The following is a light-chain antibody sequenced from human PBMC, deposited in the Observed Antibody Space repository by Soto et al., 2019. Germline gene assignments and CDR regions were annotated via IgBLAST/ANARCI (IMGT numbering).Light chain of an antibody. CDR3: QQYASFIT. CDR1: RDITKF. J-gene: IGKJ4*01. V-gene: IGKV1-33*01. CDR2: YAS. Sequence: DIQMTQSPSSLSASVGDTVTITCQASRDITKFLSWFQQKPGKAPKLLIHYASNLEADVPSRFFGSGSGTDYTLTINSLQPEGFATYYCQQYASFITFGGGTKVE.